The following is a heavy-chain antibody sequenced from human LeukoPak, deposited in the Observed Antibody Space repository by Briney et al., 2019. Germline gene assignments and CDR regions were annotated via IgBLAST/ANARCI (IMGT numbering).Heavy chain of an antibody. CDR3: ARLKGVWSGYYTYYFDY. V-gene: IGHV4-59*08. CDR2: IYYSGST. CDR1: GGSISSYY. D-gene: IGHD3-3*01. Sequence: SETLSLTCTVSGGSISSYYWSWIRQPPGKGLEWIGCIYYSGSTNYNPSLKSRVTISVDTSKNQFSLKLSSVTAADTAVYYCARLKGVWSGYYTYYFDYWGQGTLVTVSS. J-gene: IGHJ4*02.